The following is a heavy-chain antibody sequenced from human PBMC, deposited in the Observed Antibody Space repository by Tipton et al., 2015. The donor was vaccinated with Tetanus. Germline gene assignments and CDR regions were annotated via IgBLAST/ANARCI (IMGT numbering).Heavy chain of an antibody. CDR3: ARGSDIVVVPGVTRADWFDP. J-gene: IGHJ5*02. CDR1: GASFSSGDYY. D-gene: IGHD2-2*01. V-gene: IGHV4-30-4*01. CDR2: IYQTGTT. Sequence: TLSLTCTVSGASFSSGDYYWSWIRKPPGKDLEWIGYIYQTGTTYYNPSLKGRVTMSLDTSKNQFSLKLTSVTAADTAMYYCARGSDIVVVPGVTRADWFDPWGQGTLVTVSS.